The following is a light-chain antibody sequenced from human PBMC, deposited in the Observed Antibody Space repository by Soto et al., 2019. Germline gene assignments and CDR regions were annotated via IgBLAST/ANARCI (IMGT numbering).Light chain of an antibody. V-gene: IGKV3-15*01. CDR3: QHYTNWPLT. Sequence: EIVMTQSPATLSVSPGERATLSCRASHSVSSRLAWYQQKPGQAPRLLIYGASTRATGLPARFSGSGSGTEFTLTISSLQSEDFAVYYCQHYTNWPLTFGGGTKEDIK. J-gene: IGKJ4*01. CDR2: GAS. CDR1: HSVSSR.